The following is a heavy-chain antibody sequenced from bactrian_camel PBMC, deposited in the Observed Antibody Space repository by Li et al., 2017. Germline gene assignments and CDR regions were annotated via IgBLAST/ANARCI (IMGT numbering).Heavy chain of an antibody. D-gene: IGHD8*01. CDR2: MYLSGGPT. CDR1: GDTATVRY. V-gene: IGHV3S40*01. CDR3: AAGTRIQWTDWTASRFARY. Sequence: VQLVESGGGSVETGGSLTLSCTASGDTATVRYMTWFRQAPGEARQAVAGMYLSGGPTYYADSVSGRFTMSQTDINVMVSLEMNDLKPEDTAMYFCAAGTRIQWTDWTASRFARYWGRGTQVTVS. J-gene: IGHJ4*01.